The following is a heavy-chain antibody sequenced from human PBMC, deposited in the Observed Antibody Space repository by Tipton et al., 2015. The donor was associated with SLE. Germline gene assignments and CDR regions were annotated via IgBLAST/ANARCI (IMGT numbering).Heavy chain of an antibody. CDR3: ARHLTGDRAFDI. J-gene: IGHJ3*02. CDR2: SYYSGRT. V-gene: IGHV4-39*01. CDR1: GGSISSSSYY. Sequence: TLSLTCTVSGGSISSSSYYWGWIRQPPGKGLEWIGSSYYSGRTYYSPSPKSRVTISVDTSKNQFSLKLSSVTAADTAVYYCARHLTGDRAFDIWGQGTLVTVSS. D-gene: IGHD7-27*01.